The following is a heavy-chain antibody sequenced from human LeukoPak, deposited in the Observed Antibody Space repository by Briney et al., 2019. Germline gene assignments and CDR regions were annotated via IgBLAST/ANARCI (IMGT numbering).Heavy chain of an antibody. CDR3: ARGGDDSGHYFAY. CDR1: GYTFTGVH. D-gene: IGHD3-22*01. V-gene: IGHV1-2*02. CDR2: INPQSGAT. Sequence: GASVKVSCKASGYTFTGVHIHWVRQAPGQGLEWMAWINPQSGATNYAQKFRGRVTMTRDVSISTAYMEVTSLTFDDTAVYYGARGGDDSGHYFAYWGQGTLVTVSS. J-gene: IGHJ4*02.